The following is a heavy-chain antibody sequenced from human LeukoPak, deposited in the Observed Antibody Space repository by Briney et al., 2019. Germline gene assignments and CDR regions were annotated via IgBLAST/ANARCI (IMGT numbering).Heavy chain of an antibody. J-gene: IGHJ4*02. Sequence: GGSLRLSCAASGFTFSGHNMNWVRQAPGKGLEWISFVSISSGTIYYADSVKGRFRISRDNAKSSLDLEMNSLRAEDTAVYYCARALYYDILTGYYGPYFDYWGQGTLVTVSS. CDR2: VSISSGTI. CDR3: ARALYYDILTGYYGPYFDY. D-gene: IGHD3-9*01. CDR1: GFTFSGHN. V-gene: IGHV3-48*04.